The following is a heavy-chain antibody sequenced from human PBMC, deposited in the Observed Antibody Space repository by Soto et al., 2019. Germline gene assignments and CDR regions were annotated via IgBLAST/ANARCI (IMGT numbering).Heavy chain of an antibody. CDR2: MYHSGST. CDR1: GGSISSDNW. D-gene: IGHD3-10*01. V-gene: IGHV4-4*02. Sequence: QVQLRESGPGLVKPSGTLSLTCAFSGGSISSDNWWTWVRKPPGKGLEWIGAMYHSGSTNYRPSLKSPVTIVVDKPKNQFSLKLTSVAAADTALYYCARASASSMLRGVIINWGQGTLGTFSS. J-gene: IGHJ4*02. CDR3: ARASASSMLRGVIIN.